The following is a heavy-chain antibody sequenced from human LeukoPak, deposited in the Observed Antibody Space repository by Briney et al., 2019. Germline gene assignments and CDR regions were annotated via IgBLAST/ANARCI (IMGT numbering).Heavy chain of an antibody. J-gene: IGHJ3*02. V-gene: IGHV3-30*03. CDR2: ISYDGNN. D-gene: IGHD5-12*01. Sequence: GGSLRLSCAASGFTFNNYNMNWVRQAPGKALEWVAFISYDGNNKYEDSVKGRFTISRDNSKSTLHLQMNGLRAEDTAVYYCARDPLDISRWTNAFDIWGQGTTVTISS. CDR1: GFTFNNYN. CDR3: ARDPLDISRWTNAFDI.